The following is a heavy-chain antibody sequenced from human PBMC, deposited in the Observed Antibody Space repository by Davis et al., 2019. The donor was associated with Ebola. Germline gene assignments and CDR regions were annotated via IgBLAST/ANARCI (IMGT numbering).Heavy chain of an antibody. V-gene: IGHV5-51*01. Sequence: GESLKISCKGSEYRFANYWIGWVRQKPGKGLEWMGMIYPSDSDTRYSPSFQGQVIISADESISTAYLQWSSLKASDTAMYYCARLGARRAVAALDYWGQGTLVTVSS. CDR3: ARLGARRAVAALDY. J-gene: IGHJ4*02. CDR1: EYRFANYW. CDR2: IYPSDSDT. D-gene: IGHD6-19*01.